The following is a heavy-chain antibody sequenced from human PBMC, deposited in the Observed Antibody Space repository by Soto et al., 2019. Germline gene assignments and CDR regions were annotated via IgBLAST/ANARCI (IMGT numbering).Heavy chain of an antibody. V-gene: IGHV3-53*04. Sequence: EVQLVESGGGLVQPGGSLRLSCAASGFTVSSDYMSWVRQAPGKGLEWVSVIYSGGSTYYADSVKGRFTISRHNSKNTLYFPMNRLRGGEPAGYYWARDSGTNGMDRWGQGTKVTVSS. J-gene: IGHJ6*01. CDR3: ARDSGTNGMDR. CDR2: IYSGGST. CDR1: GFTVSSDY.